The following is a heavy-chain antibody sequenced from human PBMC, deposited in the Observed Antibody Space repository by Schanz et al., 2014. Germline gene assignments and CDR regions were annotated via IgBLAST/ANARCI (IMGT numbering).Heavy chain of an antibody. Sequence: EVHLLESGGGLVQPGGSLRLSCAASGFTFSSYAMSWVRQAPGKGLEWLSYISDSGTYTNYADSVKGRFTISRDNAKSSLYLQMNSLRVEDTAVYYCAASSGWHPSTDYWGQGTLVTGSS. J-gene: IGHJ4*02. CDR3: AASSGWHPSTDY. V-gene: IGHV3-48*04. CDR2: ISDSGTYT. D-gene: IGHD6-19*01. CDR1: GFTFSSYA.